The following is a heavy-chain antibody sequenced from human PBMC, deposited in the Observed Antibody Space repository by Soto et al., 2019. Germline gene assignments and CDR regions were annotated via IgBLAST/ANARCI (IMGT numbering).Heavy chain of an antibody. CDR1: GYTFTAYG. CDR2: VSTNDDRT. Sequence: QVQMVQSGPEVKMPGASVKVSCKTSGYTFTAYGLAWLRQAPGQRHEWMGWVSTNDDRTNYARKFQGRVTMTTYRSTTTTSMEQRSLGTDDTAVYYCARELNTESSAYYSFAFWGQGTLVTVYS. J-gene: IGHJ4*02. CDR3: ARELNTESSAYYSFAF. D-gene: IGHD3-22*01. V-gene: IGHV1-18*01.